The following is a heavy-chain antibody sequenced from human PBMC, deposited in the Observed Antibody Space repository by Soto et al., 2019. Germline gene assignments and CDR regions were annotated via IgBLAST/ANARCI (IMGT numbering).Heavy chain of an antibody. D-gene: IGHD6-19*01. CDR3: ARVVPVGLWYSSGWYYFDY. Sequence: QVPLVQSGAEVKKPGASVKVSCKASGYTFTSYGISWVRQAPGQGLEWMGWISAYNGNTNYAQKLQGRVTMTTDTSTSTAYMELRSLRSDDTAVYYCARVVPVGLWYSSGWYYFDYWGQGTLVTVSS. CDR2: ISAYNGNT. CDR1: GYTFTSYG. V-gene: IGHV1-18*01. J-gene: IGHJ4*02.